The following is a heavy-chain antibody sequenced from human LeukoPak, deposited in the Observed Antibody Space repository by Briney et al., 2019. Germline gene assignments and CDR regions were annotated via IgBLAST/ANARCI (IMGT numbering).Heavy chain of an antibody. CDR3: AKSNYYCSDSCQPDDTFDV. V-gene: IGHV3-23*01. D-gene: IGHD2-15*01. J-gene: IGHJ3*01. CDR2: ISNTAGFT. Sequence: GGSLRLSCAASGFTFSTYAMSWVHQVPGKGLEWVSGISNTAGFTYYADSVKGRFTISRDNSKNTLYLQLNSLSAEDTAVYYCAKSNYYCSDSCQPDDTFDVWGRGTMVTVSS. CDR1: GFTFSTYA.